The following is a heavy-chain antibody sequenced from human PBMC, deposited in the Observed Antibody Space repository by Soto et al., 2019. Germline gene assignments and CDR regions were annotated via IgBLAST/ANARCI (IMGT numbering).Heavy chain of an antibody. J-gene: IGHJ5*02. CDR2: IKAANGDT. V-gene: IGHV1-3*01. CDR3: VRRHVSATGIDWFDP. CDR1: GYTFTSYG. D-gene: IGHD6-13*01. Sequence: ASVKVSCKASGYTFTSYGIHWVRQAPGQRLVWMGWIKAANGDTKYSPKFQGRVTIIRDTSESTAYMELSSLRSDDTAVYDCVRRHVSATGIDWFDPWGQGTLVTVSS.